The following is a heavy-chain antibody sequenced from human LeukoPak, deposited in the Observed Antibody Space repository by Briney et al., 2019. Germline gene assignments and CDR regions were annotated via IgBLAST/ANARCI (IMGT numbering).Heavy chain of an antibody. Sequence: PSETLSLTCSVSGGSMRSYYWSWIRQPPGKGLEWIGYIFYSGSTNYNPSLKSRVTISIDTSKNQFSLKLSSVTAADTAVYYCARSSYYSDSSGYSYYYYYHMDVWGKGTTVTVSS. CDR2: IFYSGST. CDR3: ARSSYYSDSSGYSYYYYYHMDV. J-gene: IGHJ6*03. D-gene: IGHD3-22*01. V-gene: IGHV4-59*01. CDR1: GGSMRSYY.